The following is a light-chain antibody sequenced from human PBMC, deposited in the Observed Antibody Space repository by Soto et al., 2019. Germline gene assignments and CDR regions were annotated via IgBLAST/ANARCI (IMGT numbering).Light chain of an antibody. CDR3: MQSTQLPPT. J-gene: IGKJ5*01. CDR1: QSLLHITGETF. Sequence: DVVMTQTPLSLSVAPGQPASISCKSSQSLLHITGETFLFWYLQKSGQSPQLLINEVSTRVSGVPDRFTGSGSGTDLTLAISRVETDVVGIYYCMQSTQLPPTFGQGTRLGIE. CDR2: EVS. V-gene: IGKV2D-29*02.